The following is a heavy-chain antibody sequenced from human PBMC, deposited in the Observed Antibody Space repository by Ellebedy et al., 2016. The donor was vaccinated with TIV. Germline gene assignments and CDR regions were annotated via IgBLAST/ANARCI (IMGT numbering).Heavy chain of an antibody. D-gene: IGHD1-26*01. Sequence: GESLKISCAASGFTFSSYAMTWVRQAPGKGLEWISSISSSSTYYGDSVKGRFTISRDNSKNTVYLQMNRLTAEDTAVYYCSKERTVGSYSTDACDIWGQGTVVTVS. CDR2: ISSSST. V-gene: IGHV3-23*01. J-gene: IGHJ3*02. CDR3: SKERTVGSYSTDACDI. CDR1: GFTFSSYA.